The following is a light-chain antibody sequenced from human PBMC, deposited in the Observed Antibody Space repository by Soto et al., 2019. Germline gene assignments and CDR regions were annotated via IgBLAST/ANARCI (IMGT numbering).Light chain of an antibody. Sequence: QSALTQPASVSGSPGQSITLSCSGTSREIGASNLVSWYQQPPGKAPKLLIYEVRNRPSGISYRFSGSKSGTTASLTISSLLPEDEADYYCSAYTSRSTLVFGGGTKVTVL. CDR3: SAYTSRSTLV. CDR1: SREIGASNL. CDR2: EVR. J-gene: IGLJ2*01. V-gene: IGLV2-14*01.